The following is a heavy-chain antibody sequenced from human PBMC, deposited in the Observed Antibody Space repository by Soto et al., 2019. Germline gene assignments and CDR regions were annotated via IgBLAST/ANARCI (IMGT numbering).Heavy chain of an antibody. CDR2: IFYSGTT. V-gene: IGHV4-39*01. CDR1: GGSISGSSYY. D-gene: IGHD4-17*01. Sequence: QLQLQESGPGLVKPSETLSLTGTVSGGSISGSSYYWGWIRQPPGKGLEWIGTIFYSGTTYYNPSLKSRVTISVDTSKNQFSLRLTSVTAADTAVYYCASYGDYPDYWGQGTLVTVSS. J-gene: IGHJ4*02. CDR3: ASYGDYPDY.